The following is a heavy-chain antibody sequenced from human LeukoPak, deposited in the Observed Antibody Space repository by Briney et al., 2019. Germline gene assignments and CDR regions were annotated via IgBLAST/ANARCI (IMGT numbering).Heavy chain of an antibody. D-gene: IGHD6-19*01. CDR2: IYSGGGT. CDR3: ARDSSGPLY. CDR1: GFTFRNFG. Sequence: GNSLRLSCAVSGFTFRNFGMHWVRQAPGKGLEWVSVIYSGGGTYYADSVKGRFTISRDNSKNTLYLQMNSLRAEDTAVYYCARDSSGPLYWGQGTLVTVSS. V-gene: IGHV3-66*01. J-gene: IGHJ4*02.